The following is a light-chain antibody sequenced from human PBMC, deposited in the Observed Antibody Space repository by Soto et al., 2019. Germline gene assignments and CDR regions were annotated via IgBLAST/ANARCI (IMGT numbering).Light chain of an antibody. Sequence: EXVTTQSPATLSVSPGERATLSCRASQSVSSNLAWYQQKPGQAPRLLIYGASTRATGIPARFSGSGSGTEFTLTISSLQSEDFVVYYCQQYNNWPHTFGQGT. CDR1: QSVSSN. V-gene: IGKV3-15*01. J-gene: IGKJ2*01. CDR2: GAS. CDR3: QQYNNWPHT.